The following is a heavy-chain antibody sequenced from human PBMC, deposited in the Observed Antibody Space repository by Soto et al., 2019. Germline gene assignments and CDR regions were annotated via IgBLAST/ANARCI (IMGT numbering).Heavy chain of an antibody. CDR1: GGSISTTSYY. V-gene: IGHV4-39*01. CDR3: ARHGIRLVFSGHDYYYGLDV. CDR2: IYYSGTT. J-gene: IGHJ6*02. Sequence: SETLSLTCTVSGGSISTTSYYWGWIRQPPGKGLEWIGSIYYSGTTFYNPSLKSRVTMSVDTSKNHSSLKLSSVTAADTAVYYCARHGIRLVFSGHDYYYGLDVWGQGTAVTVSS. D-gene: IGHD5-12*01.